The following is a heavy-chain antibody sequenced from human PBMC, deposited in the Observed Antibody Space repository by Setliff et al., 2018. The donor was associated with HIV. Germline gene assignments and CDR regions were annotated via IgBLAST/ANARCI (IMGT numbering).Heavy chain of an antibody. V-gene: IGHV4-34*01. CDR1: GTSFSGYY. CDR3: ARRAGSYLDY. Sequence: PSETLSLTCAVYGTSFSGYYWNWIRQSPGKGLEWIGEVDHSGGTKFNPSLKSRVTISLKTSKNQFSLSLSSVTVADTGLYFCARRAGSYLDYWGQGTLVTVSS. J-gene: IGHJ4*02. D-gene: IGHD3-10*01. CDR2: VDHSGGT.